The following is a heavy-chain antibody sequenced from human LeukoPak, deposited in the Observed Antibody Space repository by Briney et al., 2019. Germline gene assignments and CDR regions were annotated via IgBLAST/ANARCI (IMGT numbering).Heavy chain of an antibody. D-gene: IGHD5-18*01. Sequence: PSETPSLTCAVSGYSISSGYYWGWIRQPPGKGLEWIGSIYHSGSTYYNPSLKSRVTISVDTSKNQFSLKLSSVTAADTAVYYCARDFLFSATAMGYFDYWGQGTLVTVSS. V-gene: IGHV4-38-2*02. CDR3: ARDFLFSATAMGYFDY. J-gene: IGHJ4*02. CDR2: IYHSGST. CDR1: GYSISSGYY.